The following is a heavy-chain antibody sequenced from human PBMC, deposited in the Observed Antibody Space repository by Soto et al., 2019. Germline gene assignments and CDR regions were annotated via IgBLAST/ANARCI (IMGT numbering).Heavy chain of an antibody. CDR2: ISWNSGSI. CDR1: GFTFGDYA. CDR3: AKSHTTSGWYVTTDY. V-gene: IGHV3-9*01. D-gene: IGHD6-19*01. J-gene: IGHJ4*02. Sequence: EVQLVESGGGLVQPGRSLRLSCAASGFTFGDYAMQWVLQAPGKGLEWVSAISWNSGSIDYADSVKGRFTISRDNAKNSLYLQMNSLRAEDTALYYCAKSHTTSGWYVTTDYWGQGTRVTVSS.